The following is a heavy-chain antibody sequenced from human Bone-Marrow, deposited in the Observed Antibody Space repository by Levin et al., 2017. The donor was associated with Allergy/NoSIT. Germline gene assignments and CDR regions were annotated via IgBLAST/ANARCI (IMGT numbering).Heavy chain of an antibody. CDR3: AREIAADVKRFDY. CDR2: IIPIRGIA. D-gene: IGHD6-13*01. J-gene: IGHJ4*02. V-gene: IGHV1-69*04. Sequence: KISCKASGGTFSSYAISWVRQAPGQGLEWMGRIIPIRGIANYAQTFQGRVTITADKSTSTAYMELSSLRSEDTAVYYCAREIAADVKRFDYWGQGTLVTVSS. CDR1: GGTFSSYA.